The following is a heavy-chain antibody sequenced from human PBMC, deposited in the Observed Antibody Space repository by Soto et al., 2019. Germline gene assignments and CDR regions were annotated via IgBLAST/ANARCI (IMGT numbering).Heavy chain of an antibody. CDR2: INVGNGET. CDR3: ARSSYGDYGFDYYYYGMDV. Sequence: GASVKVSCKASGYTFTSYAMHWVRQAPGQRLEWMGWINVGNGETKYSQNFQGRVTITRDTSANTAYMELRSLRSDDTAVYYCARSSYGDYGFDYYYYGMDVWGQGTTVTVSS. D-gene: IGHD4-17*01. J-gene: IGHJ6*02. V-gene: IGHV1-3*01. CDR1: GYTFTSYA.